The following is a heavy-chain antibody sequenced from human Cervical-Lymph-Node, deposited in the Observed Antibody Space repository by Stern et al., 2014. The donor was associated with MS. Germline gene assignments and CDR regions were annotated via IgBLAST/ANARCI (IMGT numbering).Heavy chain of an antibody. CDR1: GFTVSSNY. Sequence: EVQLVESGGGLIQPGGSLRLSCAASGFTVSSNYMSWVRQAPGKGLEWVSVIYSGGSNYYADSVKGRFPISRDNSKNTLYLQMNSLRAEDTAVYYCARSYYVWGSYRYFDYWGQGTLVTVSS. V-gene: IGHV3-53*01. D-gene: IGHD3-16*02. CDR2: IYSGGSN. CDR3: ARSYYVWGSYRYFDY. J-gene: IGHJ4*02.